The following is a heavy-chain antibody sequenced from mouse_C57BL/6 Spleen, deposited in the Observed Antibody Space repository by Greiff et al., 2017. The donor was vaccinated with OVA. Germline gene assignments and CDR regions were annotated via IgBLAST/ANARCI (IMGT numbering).Heavy chain of an antibody. CDR3: AEHESFDY. J-gene: IGHJ2*01. Sequence: EVKLVESGGGLVKPGGSLKLSCAASGFTFSDYGMHWVRQAPEKGLEWVAYISSGSSNIYYADTVKGRFTISRDNAKNTLFLQMTSLDSEVTAIYYGAEHESFDYWGQGTTLTVSS. D-gene: IGHD1-2*01. V-gene: IGHV5-17*01. CDR2: ISSGSSNI. CDR1: GFTFSDYG.